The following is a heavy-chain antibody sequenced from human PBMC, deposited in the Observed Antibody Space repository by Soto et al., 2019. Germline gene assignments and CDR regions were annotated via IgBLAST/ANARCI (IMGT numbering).Heavy chain of an antibody. Sequence: SETLSLTCTVSGGSVSSASLYWNWIRQPPGKGLEWIGYISYSGSTNYNPSLRSRVTISVDTSKNQFSLRLTSATAADTAVYYCARGDAINWFDSWGQGTRVTVS. CDR2: ISYSGST. CDR1: GGSVSSASLY. J-gene: IGHJ5*01. D-gene: IGHD2-2*01. V-gene: IGHV4-61*01. CDR3: ARGDAINWFDS.